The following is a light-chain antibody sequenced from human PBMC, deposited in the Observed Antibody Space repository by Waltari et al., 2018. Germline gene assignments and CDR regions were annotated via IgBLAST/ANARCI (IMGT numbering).Light chain of an antibody. Sequence: QSVLTQPPSVSGAPGQTVTISCTGSSSNIGAGYAVHWYQQLPGTAPKLLIYTNENRPSGVPDRFYGSKFGTSASLTITGLQAEDEAEYYCQTSDSSLSLFVFGTGTMVTVL. CDR2: TNE. J-gene: IGLJ1*01. V-gene: IGLV1-40*01. CDR1: SSNIGAGYA. CDR3: QTSDSSLSLFV.